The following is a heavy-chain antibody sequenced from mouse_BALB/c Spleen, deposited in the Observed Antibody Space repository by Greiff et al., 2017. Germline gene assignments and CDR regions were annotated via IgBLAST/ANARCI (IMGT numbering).Heavy chain of an antibody. CDR1: GFTFSSYA. J-gene: IGHJ4*01. CDR3: ARKITTVGAKGYAMDD. D-gene: IGHD1-1*01. CDR2: ISSGGSYT. V-gene: IGHV5-9-4*01. Sequence: EVKLMESGGGLVKPGGSLKLSCAASGFTFSSYAMSWVRQSPEKRLEWVAEISSGGSYTYYPDTVTGRFTISRDNAKNNLYLEMSSLRSEDTAMYYCARKITTVGAKGYAMDDWGQGTSVTVSS.